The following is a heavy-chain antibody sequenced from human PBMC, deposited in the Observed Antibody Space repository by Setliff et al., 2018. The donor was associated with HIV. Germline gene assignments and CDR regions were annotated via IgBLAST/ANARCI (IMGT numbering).Heavy chain of an antibody. CDR1: GGSISKYF. J-gene: IGHJ5*02. Sequence: SETLSLTCTVSGGSISKYFWSWIRQSAEKGLEWIGRIYSSGSTNQNPSLKSRVSMSVDTSKSQFSLNLSSVTAADTAVYYCARSLDYSGSGSYYVGWFDLWGQGIPITVSS. CDR2: IYSSGST. D-gene: IGHD3-10*01. CDR3: ARSLDYSGSGSYYVGWFDL. V-gene: IGHV4-4*07.